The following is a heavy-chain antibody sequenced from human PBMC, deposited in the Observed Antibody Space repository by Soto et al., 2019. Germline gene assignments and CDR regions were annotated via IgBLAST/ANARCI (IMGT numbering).Heavy chain of an antibody. Sequence: QVQLVQSGAEEKKPGASVKVSYKASGYTFTGYAMHWVRQAPGQRLEWMGWINAGNGNTKYSQKFQGRVTITRDTSASTAYMELSSLRSEDTAVYYCARAVAVAADFDHWGQGTLVTVSS. CDR1: GYTFTGYA. J-gene: IGHJ4*02. V-gene: IGHV1-3*05. CDR3: ARAVAVAADFDH. D-gene: IGHD6-19*01. CDR2: INAGNGNT.